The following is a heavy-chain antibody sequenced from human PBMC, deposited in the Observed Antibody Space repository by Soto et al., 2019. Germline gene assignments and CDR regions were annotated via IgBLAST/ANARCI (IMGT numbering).Heavy chain of an antibody. J-gene: IGHJ4*02. V-gene: IGHV3-23*01. CDR3: AKDGEVDAYYYDSSGYPFDY. CDR2: ISGSGGST. Sequence: GGSLRLSCAASGFTFSSYAMSWVRQAPGKGLEWVSAISGSGGSTYYADSVKGRFTISRDNSKNTLYLQMNSLRAEDTAVYYCAKDGEVDAYYYDSSGYPFDYWGQGTLVTVSS. D-gene: IGHD3-22*01. CDR1: GFTFSSYA.